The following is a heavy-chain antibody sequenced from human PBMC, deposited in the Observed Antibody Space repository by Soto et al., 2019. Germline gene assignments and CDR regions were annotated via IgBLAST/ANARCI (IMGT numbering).Heavy chain of an antibody. J-gene: IGHJ2*01. CDR1: GYTFTSYY. V-gene: IGHV1-46*01. CDR3: ARLGWELTPLAENSWYFDL. D-gene: IGHD1-26*01. Sequence: ASVKVSCKASGYTFTSYYMHWVRQAPGQGLEWMGIINPSGGSTSYAQKFQGRVTMTRDTSTSTVYMELSSLRSEDTAVYYCARLGWELTPLAENSWYFDLWGRGTLVTVSS. CDR2: INPSGGST.